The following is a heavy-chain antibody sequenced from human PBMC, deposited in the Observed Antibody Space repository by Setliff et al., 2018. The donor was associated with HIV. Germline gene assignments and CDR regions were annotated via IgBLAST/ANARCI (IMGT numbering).Heavy chain of an antibody. J-gene: IGHJ6*03. V-gene: IGHV5-51*01. D-gene: IGHD3-10*01. Sequence: GESLKISCKGSGYSFTSYWIAGMRQMPGKGLEWMGIIYPGDSDTRYSPSFHGQVTISADKSISTAYLQWSSLKASDTAMYYCARREGRFGEASMDVWGKGTTVTVSS. CDR3: ARREGRFGEASMDV. CDR1: GYSFTSYW. CDR2: IYPGDSDT.